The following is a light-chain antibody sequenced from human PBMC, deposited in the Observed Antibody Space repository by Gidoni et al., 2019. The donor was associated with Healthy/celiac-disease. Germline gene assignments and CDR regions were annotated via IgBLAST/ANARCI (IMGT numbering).Light chain of an antibody. CDR1: SPNVGAGYD. CDR3: QSYDSSLRGSV. CDR2: GNT. Sequence: QSVLTQPPSVSGAPGQRVTLSCTGSSPNVGAGYDVHWYQQLPGTAPKLLIYGNTIRPSGVPDRFSGSKSGTSASLAITGLQAEDEADYYCQSYDSSLRGSVFGGGTKLTVL. J-gene: IGLJ2*01. V-gene: IGLV1-40*01.